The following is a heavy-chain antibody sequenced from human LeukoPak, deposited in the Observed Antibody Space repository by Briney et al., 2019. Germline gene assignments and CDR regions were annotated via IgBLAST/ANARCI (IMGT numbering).Heavy chain of an antibody. CDR2: INHSGST. CDR1: GGSFSGYY. CDR3: AREEGLLWFGEFSRVSAFDI. J-gene: IGHJ3*02. D-gene: IGHD3-10*01. Sequence: SETLSLTCAVYGGSFSGYYWSWIRQPPGKGLEWIGEINHSGSTNYNPSLKSRVTISVDTSKNQFSLKLSSVTAADTAVYYCAREEGLLWFGEFSRVSAFDIWGQGTMVTVSS. V-gene: IGHV4-34*01.